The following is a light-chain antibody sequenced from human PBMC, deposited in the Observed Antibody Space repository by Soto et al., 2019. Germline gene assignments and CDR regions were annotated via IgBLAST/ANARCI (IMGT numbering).Light chain of an antibody. Sequence: QSALTQPASVSGSPGQSVTISCSGSDIGNYNLVSWYQHLPGRAPKLLIFEVTMRPSGISDRFSGSKSASTASLTSSGLQAEDEGDYYCASYAGSRTSVFGSGTKVTVL. CDR2: EVT. V-gene: IGLV2-23*02. CDR3: ASYAGSRTSV. CDR1: SDIGNYNL. J-gene: IGLJ1*01.